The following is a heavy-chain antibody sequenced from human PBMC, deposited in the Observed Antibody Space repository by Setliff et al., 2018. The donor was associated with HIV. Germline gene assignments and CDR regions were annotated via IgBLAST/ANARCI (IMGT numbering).Heavy chain of an antibody. CDR2: IYYSGST. Sequence: LSLTCTVSGGSISSYYWSWIRQPPGKGLEWIGYIYYSGSTYYNPSLKSRVTISMDTSKNQFSLKLNSVTAADTAVYYCAKDRSGSYRTFDCWGPGILVTVS. D-gene: IGHD1-26*01. J-gene: IGHJ4*02. V-gene: IGHV4-59*12. CDR1: GGSISSYY. CDR3: AKDRSGSYRTFDC.